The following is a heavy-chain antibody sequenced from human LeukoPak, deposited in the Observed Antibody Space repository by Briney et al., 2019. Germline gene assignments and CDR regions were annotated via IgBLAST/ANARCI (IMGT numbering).Heavy chain of an antibody. D-gene: IGHD3-22*01. J-gene: IGHJ4*02. Sequence: SETLSLTFAVYGGSFSGYYWSWIRQPPGQGLQWNGEINQSGSANYNPSLKSRVTISVDTSKHQFSLKLSSVTAADTAVYYRARAWYYYDSSGYYPFDYWGQGTLVTVSS. CDR2: INQSGSA. V-gene: IGHV4-34*01. CDR3: ARAWYYYDSSGYYPFDY. CDR1: GGSFSGYY.